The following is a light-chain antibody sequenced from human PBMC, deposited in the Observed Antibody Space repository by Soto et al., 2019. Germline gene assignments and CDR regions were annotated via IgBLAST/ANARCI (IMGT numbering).Light chain of an antibody. CDR2: TAS. CDR1: QSISTF. V-gene: IGKV1-39*01. Sequence: DIQMTQSPSSLSASLGDRVTITCRASQSISTFLNWYQQKPGEAPKILIYTASSLQSGVPSRFRGSGSGTDFTLTISSLQPEDVATYHCQQTDSIPWTFGQGTKVEIK. CDR3: QQTDSIPWT. J-gene: IGKJ1*01.